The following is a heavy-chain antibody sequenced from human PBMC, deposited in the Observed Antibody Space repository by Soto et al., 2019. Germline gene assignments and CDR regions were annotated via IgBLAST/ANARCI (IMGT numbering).Heavy chain of an antibody. CDR3: ARHGGTPDLYFDH. Sequence: GGSLRLSCAASGFIFGAHAMSWVRQAPGKGLEWVSAINWIGGSTNYADSMKGRFTISRDNAKNSLYLQISSLRAEDTALYYCARHGGTPDLYFDHWGQGT. V-gene: IGHV3-20*04. D-gene: IGHD3-16*01. CDR1: GFIFGAHA. J-gene: IGHJ4*02. CDR2: INWIGGST.